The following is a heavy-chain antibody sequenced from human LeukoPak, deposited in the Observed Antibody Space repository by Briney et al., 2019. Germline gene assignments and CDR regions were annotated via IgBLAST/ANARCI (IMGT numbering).Heavy chain of an antibody. CDR1: GFTFSSYW. D-gene: IGHD4/OR15-4a*01. J-gene: IGHJ4*02. V-gene: IGHV3-7*05. Sequence: GGSLRLSCAASGFTFSSYWMSWVRQAPGKGLEWVANIKQDGSEKYYVDSVKGRFTISRDNAKNSLYLQMNSLRAEDTAVYYCASFSRLSSFGYWGQGTLVTVSS. CDR3: ASFSRLSSFGY. CDR2: IKQDGSEK.